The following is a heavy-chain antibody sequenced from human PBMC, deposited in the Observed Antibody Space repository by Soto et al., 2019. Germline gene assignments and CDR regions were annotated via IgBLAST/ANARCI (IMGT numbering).Heavy chain of an antibody. Sequence: ASVKVPCKASGFTFTRSAVQWVRQARGQRLEWIGWIVVGSGNTNYAQKFQERVTITRDMSTSTAYMELSSLRSEDTAVYYCAADYGGATFYYYYGMDVWGQGTTVTVS. D-gene: IGHD1-26*01. V-gene: IGHV1-58*01. CDR2: IVVGSGNT. J-gene: IGHJ6*02. CDR1: GFTFTRSA. CDR3: AADYGGATFYYYYGMDV.